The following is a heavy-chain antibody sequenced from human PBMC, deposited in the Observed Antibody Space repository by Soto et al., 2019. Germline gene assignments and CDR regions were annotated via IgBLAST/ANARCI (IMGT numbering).Heavy chain of an antibody. CDR3: ARGSSNWAYYFDF. V-gene: IGHV3-48*01. Sequence: EVHLVESGGGLVQPGGSLRLSCAASGFTFSSYSLNWVRQAPGKGLEWVSYITSSGTTVYYADSVRGRFTISRDNAKKTLYLHMNSLRGDDTAVYYCARGSSNWAYYFDFWGQGTLVTVS. CDR1: GFTFSSYS. J-gene: IGHJ4*02. CDR2: ITSSGTTV. D-gene: IGHD6-13*01.